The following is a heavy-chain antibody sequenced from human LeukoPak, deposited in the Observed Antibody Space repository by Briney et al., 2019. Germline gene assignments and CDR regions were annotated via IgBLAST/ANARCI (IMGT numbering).Heavy chain of an antibody. CDR1: GGSISSYY. CDR2: IYYSGST. V-gene: IGHV4-59*01. J-gene: IGHJ4*02. CDR3: ARGLYYDSSTPSGY. Sequence: PSETLSLTCTVSGGSISSYYWSWIRQPPGKGLEWIGYIYYSGSTNYNPSLKSRVTISVDASKNQFSLKLSSVTAADTAVYYCARGLYYDSSTPSGYWGQGTLVTVSS. D-gene: IGHD3-22*01.